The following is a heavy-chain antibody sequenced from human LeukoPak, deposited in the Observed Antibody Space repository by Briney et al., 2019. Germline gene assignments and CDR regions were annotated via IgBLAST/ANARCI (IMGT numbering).Heavy chain of an antibody. CDR1: GGSLSSYY. V-gene: IGHV4-59*01. CDR2: IYYSGST. Sequence: SGTLSLTRTFSGGSLSSYYWRWIRQPPGKGLEWIGYIYYSGSTNYNPSLKSRVTISVDTSKNQFSLKLSSVTAADTAVYYCARGEDYRLPAHWGQGTLVTVSS. CDR3: ARGEDYRLPAH. J-gene: IGHJ4*02. D-gene: IGHD4-11*01.